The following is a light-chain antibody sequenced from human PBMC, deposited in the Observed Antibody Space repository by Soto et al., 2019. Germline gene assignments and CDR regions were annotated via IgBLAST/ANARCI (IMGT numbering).Light chain of an antibody. CDR3: SSYKSSSTLEV. V-gene: IGLV2-14*03. J-gene: IGLJ1*01. CDR2: DVS. CDR1: SSDIGGHNY. Sequence: QSALTQPASVSGSPGQSITIPCTGTSSDIGGHNYVSWYQQHPGNAPKLMIYDVSNRPSGVSNRFSGSKSGNTASLTISGLQAEYEADYYCSSYKSSSTLEVFGTGTKVTVL.